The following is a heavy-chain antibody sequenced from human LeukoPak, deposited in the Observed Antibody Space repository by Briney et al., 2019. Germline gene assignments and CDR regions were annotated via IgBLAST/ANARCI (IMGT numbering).Heavy chain of an antibody. V-gene: IGHV3-48*01. CDR3: AKDRFPTDAFGI. Sequence: GGSLRLSCAASGFIFSSYIMNWVRQAPGKGLEWVSYISSSSGTIYYADSVKGRFTISRDNSKNTLYLQMNSLRAEDTAVYYCAKDRFPTDAFGIWGQGTMVTVSS. CDR1: GFIFSSYI. J-gene: IGHJ3*02. D-gene: IGHD3-10*01. CDR2: ISSSSGTI.